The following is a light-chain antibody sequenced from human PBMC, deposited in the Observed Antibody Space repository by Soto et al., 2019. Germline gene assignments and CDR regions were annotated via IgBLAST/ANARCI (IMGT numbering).Light chain of an antibody. V-gene: IGLV2-23*01. CDR1: SSDFGSYNL. CDR3: CSYAGSSTLVV. CDR2: EGS. J-gene: IGLJ2*01. Sequence: QSALTQPASVSGSPEQSITISCTGPSSDFGSYNLVSWYQQHPGKAPKLMIYEGSKRPSGVSNRFSGSKSGNTASLTISGLQAEDEADYYCCSYAGSSTLVVFGGGTKLTVL.